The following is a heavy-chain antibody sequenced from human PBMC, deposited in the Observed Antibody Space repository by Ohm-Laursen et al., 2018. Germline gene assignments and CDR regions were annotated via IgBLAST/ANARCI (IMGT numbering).Heavy chain of an antibody. V-gene: IGHV3-7*01. CDR1: GFNFSNFW. Sequence: SLRLSCSASGFNFSNFWMTWVRQAPGKGLEWVANIEQDGSEKYYVDSVKGRITISRGNAKNSLSLQMNSLRVEDTAVYYCARGRVTNDYWGQGTLVTVSS. CDR2: IEQDGSEK. J-gene: IGHJ4*01. D-gene: IGHD2-21*02. CDR3: ARGRVTNDY.